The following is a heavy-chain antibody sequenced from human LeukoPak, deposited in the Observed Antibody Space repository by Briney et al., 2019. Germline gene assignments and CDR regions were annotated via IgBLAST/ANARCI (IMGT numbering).Heavy chain of an antibody. CDR3: ARGESYYYGSGSYKDY. D-gene: IGHD3-10*01. Sequence: GGSLRLSCAASGFTFSSYWMSWVRQAPGKGLEWVSSISSSSSYIYYADSVKGRFTISRDNAKNSLYLQMNSLRAEDTAVYYCARGESYYYGSGSYKDYWGQGTLVTVSS. CDR1: GFTFSSYW. V-gene: IGHV3-21*01. CDR2: ISSSSSYI. J-gene: IGHJ4*02.